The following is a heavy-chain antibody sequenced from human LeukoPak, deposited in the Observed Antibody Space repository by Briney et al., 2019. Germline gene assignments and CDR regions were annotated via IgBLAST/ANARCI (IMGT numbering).Heavy chain of an antibody. V-gene: IGHV4-59*01. CDR1: GGSISSYY. Sequence: PSETLSLTCTVSGGSISSYYWSWIRQPPGKGLEWIGYVYYSGSTNYNPSLKSRVTISVDTSKNQFSLKLSSVTAADTAVYYCAREESRAFDIWGQGTTVTVSS. CDR3: AREESRAFDI. CDR2: VYYSGST. J-gene: IGHJ3*02.